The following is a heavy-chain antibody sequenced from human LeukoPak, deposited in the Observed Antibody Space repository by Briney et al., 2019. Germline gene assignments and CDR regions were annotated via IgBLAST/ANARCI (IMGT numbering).Heavy chain of an antibody. CDR2: ISSTGHSI. CDR3: ARGSKRFLEYFDY. V-gene: IGHV3-11*01. D-gene: IGHD3-3*01. CDR1: GFTFRDYY. Sequence: GGSLRLSCAASGFTFRDYYMSWIRQTPGKGLEGVSYISSTGHSIYYADSVKGRFTISRDDPNNSVYLQMNSLRAEDTAVYYCARGSKRFLEYFDYWGQGTPVTVSP. J-gene: IGHJ4*02.